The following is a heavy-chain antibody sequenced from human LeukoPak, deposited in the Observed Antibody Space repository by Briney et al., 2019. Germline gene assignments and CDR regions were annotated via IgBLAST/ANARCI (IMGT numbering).Heavy chain of an antibody. CDR1: DGSINSYY. Sequence: NASETLSLTCSVSDGSINSYYWNWIRRPPGKGLEWIGYIYYNGNTNYSPSLKSRVTMSVDTSKNLFSLKVSSVTAADTAVYYCARGRSNYYGMDVWGQGTTVTVPS. CDR3: ARGRSNYYGMDV. V-gene: IGHV4-59*01. CDR2: IYYNGNT. J-gene: IGHJ6*02. D-gene: IGHD1-26*01.